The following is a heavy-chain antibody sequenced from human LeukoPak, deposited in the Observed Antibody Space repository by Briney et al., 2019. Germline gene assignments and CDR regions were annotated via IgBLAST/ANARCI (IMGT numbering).Heavy chain of an antibody. D-gene: IGHD6-6*01. Sequence: ASVKVSCKASGYTFTSYGISWVRQAPGQGLEWMGWISAYNGNTNYAQKLQGRVTMTTDTSTSTAYMELRGLRSDDTAVYYCARDSTSIAARPDYYYYMDVWGKGTTVTVSS. CDR2: ISAYNGNT. CDR3: ARDSTSIAARPDYYYYMDV. V-gene: IGHV1-18*01. CDR1: GYTFTSYG. J-gene: IGHJ6*03.